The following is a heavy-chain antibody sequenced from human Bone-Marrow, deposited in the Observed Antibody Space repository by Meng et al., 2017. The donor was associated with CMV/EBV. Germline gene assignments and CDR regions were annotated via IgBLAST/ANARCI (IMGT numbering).Heavy chain of an antibody. CDR2: IYPGDSDT. D-gene: IGHD3-3*01. V-gene: IGHV5-51*01. Sequence: GESLKISCKGSGYSFTSYWIGWVRQMPGKGLEWMGIIYPGDSDTRYSPSFQGLVTISADKSISTAYLQWSSLKASDTAMYYCARAPPTYYDFWSGYYPTMLAFDIWGQGTMVTVSS. J-gene: IGHJ3*02. CDR1: GYSFTSYW. CDR3: ARAPPTYYDFWSGYYPTMLAFDI.